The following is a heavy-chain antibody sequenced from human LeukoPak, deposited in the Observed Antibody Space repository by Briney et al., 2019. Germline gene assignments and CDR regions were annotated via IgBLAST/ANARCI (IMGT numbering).Heavy chain of an antibody. CDR3: ARGVSTTNFDY. D-gene: IGHD5/OR15-5a*01. V-gene: IGHV3-66*02. CDR2: IYSGGST. J-gene: IGHJ4*02. Sequence: GGSLRLSCAASGFIVSTHYMSWVRQAPGKGLEWVSVIYSGGSTYYADSVKGRFTISRDTSKNTVYLQMNTLRVEDTAVYYCARGVSTTNFDYWGQGTLVTVSS. CDR1: GFIVSTHY.